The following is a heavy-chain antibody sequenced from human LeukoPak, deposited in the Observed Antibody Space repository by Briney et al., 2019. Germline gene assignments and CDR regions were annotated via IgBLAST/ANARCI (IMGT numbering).Heavy chain of an antibody. J-gene: IGHJ4*02. D-gene: IGHD3-22*01. V-gene: IGHV4-38-2*01. CDR1: GYSLRSGPY. CDR2: VNIGGIT. Sequence: SETLSLTCAVSGYSLRSGPYWGWIRQSPGKGLGGFAIVNIGGITEYNPSLKSRVTLSVDTSKNQFSLQLRSVTAADRALYYCARSGDYIKEGFDYWGQGTQVTVSS. CDR3: ARSGDYIKEGFDY.